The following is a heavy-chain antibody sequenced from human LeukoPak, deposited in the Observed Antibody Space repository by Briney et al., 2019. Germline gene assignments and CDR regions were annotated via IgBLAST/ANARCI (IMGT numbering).Heavy chain of an antibody. D-gene: IGHD1-26*01. CDR1: GVSISSSSYY. J-gene: IGHJ4*02. CDR2: IKYGGST. V-gene: IGHV4-39*01. CDR3: ARRIGGSAEIDY. Sequence: SETLSLTCTVSGVSISSSSYYWNWIRQPPGKGLEWIGNIKYGGSTYYNPSLKSRVTISVDTSKNQFSLKLSSVTAADTAVFYCARRIGGSAEIDYWGQGTLVTVSS.